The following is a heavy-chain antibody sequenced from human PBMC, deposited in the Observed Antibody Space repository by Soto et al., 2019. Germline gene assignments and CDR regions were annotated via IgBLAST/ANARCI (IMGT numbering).Heavy chain of an antibody. V-gene: IGHV3-30-3*01. CDR2: ISYDGSNK. CDR3: ARGGFNYYGMDV. Sequence: GGSLRLSGAASGFTFSSYAMHWVRQAPGKGLEWVAAISYDGSNKYYADSVKGRFTISRDNSKNTLYLQMNSLRAEDTAVYYCARGGFNYYGMDVWGQGTTVTVSS. D-gene: IGHD3-3*01. J-gene: IGHJ6*02. CDR1: GFTFSSYA.